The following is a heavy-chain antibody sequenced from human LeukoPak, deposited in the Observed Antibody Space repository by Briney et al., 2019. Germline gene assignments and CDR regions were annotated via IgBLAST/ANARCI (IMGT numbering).Heavy chain of an antibody. D-gene: IGHD3-3*01. J-gene: IGHJ4*02. Sequence: GGSLRLSCAASGFTFSSYAMSWVRQAPGKGLEWVAVISYDGSNKYYADSVKGRFTISRDNSKNTLYLQMNSLRAEDTAVYYCAKDSLRFLEWLSYLDYWGQGTLVTVSS. CDR2: ISYDGSNK. CDR1: GFTFSSYA. V-gene: IGHV3-30*18. CDR3: AKDSLRFLEWLSYLDY.